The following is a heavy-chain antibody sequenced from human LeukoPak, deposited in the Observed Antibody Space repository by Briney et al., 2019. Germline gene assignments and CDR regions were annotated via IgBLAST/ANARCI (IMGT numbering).Heavy chain of an antibody. CDR1: GFTFSSYS. CDR2: ISSSSGYI. D-gene: IGHD2-2*01. J-gene: IGHJ4*02. V-gene: IGHV3-21*01. Sequence: GGSLRLSCAASGFTFSSYSMNWVRQAPGKGLEWVSSISSSSGYIYYADSVKGRFTISRDNAKNSLYLQMNSLRAEDTAVYYCAREQGGIVVVPAASFDYWGQGTLVTVSS. CDR3: AREQGGIVVVPAASFDY.